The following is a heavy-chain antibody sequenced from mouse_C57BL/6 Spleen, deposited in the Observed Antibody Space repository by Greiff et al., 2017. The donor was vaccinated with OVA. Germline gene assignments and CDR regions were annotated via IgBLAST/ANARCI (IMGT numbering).Heavy chain of an antibody. D-gene: IGHD2-3*01. V-gene: IGHV1-5*01. CDR1: GYTFTSYW. CDR3: TRGNDGYYQDYFDY. Sequence: EVQLQQSGTVLARPGASVKMSCKTSGYTFTSYWMHWVKQRPGQGLEWIGAIYPGNSDTSYNQKFKGKAKLTAVTSASTAYMELSSLTNEDSAVYYGTRGNDGYYQDYFDYWGQGTTLTVSS. CDR2: IYPGNSDT. J-gene: IGHJ2*01.